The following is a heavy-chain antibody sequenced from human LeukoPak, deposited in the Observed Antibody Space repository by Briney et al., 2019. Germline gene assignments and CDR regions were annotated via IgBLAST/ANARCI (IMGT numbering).Heavy chain of an antibody. Sequence: PGGSLRLSCAASGFTFSSYAMSWVRQAPGRGLEWVYAISGSGGTTDYADSVKGRFSISRDNSKNTLFLQMNSLRAEDTAVYYCAKGLYNWNPHGMDVWGQGTTVTVSS. J-gene: IGHJ6*02. CDR1: GFTFSSYA. CDR2: ISGSGGTT. CDR3: AKGLYNWNPHGMDV. V-gene: IGHV3-23*01. D-gene: IGHD1-1*01.